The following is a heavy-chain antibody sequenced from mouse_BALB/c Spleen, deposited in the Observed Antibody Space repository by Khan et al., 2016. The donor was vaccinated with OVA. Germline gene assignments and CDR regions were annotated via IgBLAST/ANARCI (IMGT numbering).Heavy chain of an antibody. D-gene: IGHD2-14*01. CDR2: IWAGGST. CDR3: ARSRYLARY. J-gene: IGHJ2*01. Sequence: QVQLKQSGPGLVAPSQSLSITCTVYGYSLTRYGVHWVRQPPGKGLEWLGLIWAGGSTNYNWALMSRISISIDNSKSLAFFILNSLLTDATALYYCARSRYLARYWGAGTTLTFSS. CDR1: GYSLTRYG. V-gene: IGHV2-9*02.